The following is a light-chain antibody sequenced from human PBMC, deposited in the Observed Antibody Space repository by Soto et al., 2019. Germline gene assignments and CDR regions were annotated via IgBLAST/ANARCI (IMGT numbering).Light chain of an antibody. CDR3: QQYGSSPT. CDR1: QSVSSNY. Sequence: EIVLTQSPGTLSLSPGERATLSCRASQSVSSNYLAWYQQKPGQAPRLLVYGASSRATGIADRFSGSGSGTDFTLTINRLEPEDFAVYYCQQYGSSPTFGQGTKVEIK. CDR2: GAS. V-gene: IGKV3-20*01. J-gene: IGKJ1*01.